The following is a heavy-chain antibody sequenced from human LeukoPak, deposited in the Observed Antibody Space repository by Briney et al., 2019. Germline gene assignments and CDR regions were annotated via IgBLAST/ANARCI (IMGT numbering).Heavy chain of an antibody. CDR1: EGTFSSYA. CDR2: IIPIFGTA. J-gene: IGHJ3*02. D-gene: IGHD2-2*01. CDR3: ARSGVPAAMRGSAFDI. Sequence: ASVKVSCKASEGTFSSYAISWVRQAPGQGLGWMGGIIPIFGTANYAQKFQGRVTITADESTSTAYMELSSLRSEDTAVYYCARSGVPAAMRGSAFDIWGQGTMVTVSS. V-gene: IGHV1-69*01.